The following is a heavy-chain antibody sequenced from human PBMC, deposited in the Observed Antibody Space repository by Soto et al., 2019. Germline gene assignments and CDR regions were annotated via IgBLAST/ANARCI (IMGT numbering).Heavy chain of an antibody. CDR2: TYYRSKWYN. J-gene: IGHJ6*03. CDR3: ARTISESGDYYYYYMDV. CDR1: GDSVSSNSAA. V-gene: IGHV6-1*01. Sequence: KQSQTLSLTCAISGDSVSSNSAAWNWIRQSPSRGLEWLGRTYYRSKWYNDYAVSVKSRITINPDTSKNQFSLQLNSVTPEDTAVYYCARTISESGDYYYYYMDVWGKGTTVTVSS. D-gene: IGHD3-3*02.